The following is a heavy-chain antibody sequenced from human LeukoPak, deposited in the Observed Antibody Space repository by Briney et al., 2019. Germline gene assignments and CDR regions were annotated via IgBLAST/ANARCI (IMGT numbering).Heavy chain of an antibody. D-gene: IGHD2-2*01. CDR1: GGTFTSYT. Sequence: GASVKVSCKASGGTFTSYTISWVRQAPGQGLEWMGRIIPIHGKTNYAQKFQGRVTITADKSTSTAYMELSSLRSEDTAVYYCARDLNGPAAIHPNWFDPWGQGTLVTVSS. J-gene: IGHJ5*02. CDR3: ARDLNGPAAIHPNWFDP. V-gene: IGHV1-69*08. CDR2: IIPIHGKT.